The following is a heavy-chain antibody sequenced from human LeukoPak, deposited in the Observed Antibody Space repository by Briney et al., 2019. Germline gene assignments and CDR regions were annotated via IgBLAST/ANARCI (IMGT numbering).Heavy chain of an antibody. V-gene: IGHV3-30*03. CDR1: GFTFSSYS. CDR2: ISYDGSNK. D-gene: IGHD4-23*01. J-gene: IGHJ4*02. Sequence: GGSLRLSCAASGFTFSSYSMHWGCAGPRKGRGWVAVISYDGSNKDYEDSVKGRFTISRDNSKGTVYLQMNSLRDEDAAVYYCARPKMAVVSPLDYWGQGTLVTVSS. CDR3: ARPKMAVVSPLDY.